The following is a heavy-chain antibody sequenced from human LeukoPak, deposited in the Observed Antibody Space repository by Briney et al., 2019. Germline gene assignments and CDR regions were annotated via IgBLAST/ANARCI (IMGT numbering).Heavy chain of an antibody. CDR2: ISSSSSYI. J-gene: IGHJ6*03. CDR3: ARDLVGTITMDV. V-gene: IGHV3-21*01. D-gene: IGHD5-12*01. CDR1: GFTFSSYS. Sequence: GGSLRLSCAASGFTFSSYSMNWVRQAPGKGLEWVSSISSSSSYIFYADSVKGRFTISRDNAKNSLYLQVNSLRAEDTAIYYCARDLVGTITMDVWGKGTTVTVSS.